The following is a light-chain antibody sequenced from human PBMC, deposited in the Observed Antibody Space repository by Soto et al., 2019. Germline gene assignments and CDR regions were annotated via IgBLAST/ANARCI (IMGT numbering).Light chain of an antibody. CDR3: SSHTSSTLVV. CDR1: SSDVGAYNY. V-gene: IGLV2-14*03. CDR2: DVS. J-gene: IGLJ2*01. Sequence: QSVLTQPASVSGSPGQSITISCAGTSSDVGAYNYVSWYQQHPGKAPKLMIHDVSNRPSGVSNRFSGSKSGNTASLTISGLQAEDEADYYCSSHTSSTLVVFGGGTKLTVL.